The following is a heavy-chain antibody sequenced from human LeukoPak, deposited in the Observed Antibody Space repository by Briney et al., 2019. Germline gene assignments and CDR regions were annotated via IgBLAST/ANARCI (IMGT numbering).Heavy chain of an antibody. CDR1: GFTFSSYG. V-gene: IGHV3-23*01. Sequence: GGTLRLSCAASGFTFSSYGMSWVRQAPGKGLEWVSAISGSGGSTYYADSVKGRFTISRDNSKNTLYLQMNSLRAEDTAVYYCAKAVGSSGWTGFDYWGQRTLVTVSS. CDR2: ISGSGGST. D-gene: IGHD6-19*01. CDR3: AKAVGSSGWTGFDY. J-gene: IGHJ4*02.